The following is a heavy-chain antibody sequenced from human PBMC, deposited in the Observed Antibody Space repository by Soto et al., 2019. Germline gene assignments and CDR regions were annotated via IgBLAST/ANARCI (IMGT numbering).Heavy chain of an antibody. CDR2: LSGGGSNT. V-gene: IGHV3-23*01. CDR3: ARWDGYGDV. J-gene: IGHJ4*02. CDR1: GFSFSTYS. D-gene: IGHD4-17*01. Sequence: EVQLMESGGGLVQPGGSLRLSCAASGFSFSTYSMAWVRQTPGKGLAWVPGLSGGGSNTFYADSVQGRFTISVDNSKNTVYLQMNSLRVEDTAVYYCARWDGYGDVWGQGTLVTVSS.